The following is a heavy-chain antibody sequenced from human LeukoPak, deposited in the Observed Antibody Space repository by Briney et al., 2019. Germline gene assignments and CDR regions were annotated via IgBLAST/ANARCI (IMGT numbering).Heavy chain of an antibody. V-gene: IGHV3-13*01. CDR3: ARGGIQVSGIDEIDY. CDR1: GFTLRSYD. D-gene: IGHD6-19*01. Sequence: GTSLRLSCAASGFTLRSYDMHWVRQVTGKGLEWVSAIGISGDTYYPGSVKGRFTISRENAKNSLYLQMDSLTAGDTAVYYCARGGIQVSGIDEIDYWGQGTLVTVSS. J-gene: IGHJ4*02. CDR2: IGISGDT.